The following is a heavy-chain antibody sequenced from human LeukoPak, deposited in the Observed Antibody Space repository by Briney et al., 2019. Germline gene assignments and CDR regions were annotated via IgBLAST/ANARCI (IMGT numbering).Heavy chain of an antibody. D-gene: IGHD3-9*01. CDR2: IHHTGAT. CDR3: ARGLDKTFWYFDI. J-gene: IGHJ2*01. V-gene: IGHV4-34*01. Sequence: SETLSLTCVVSGGSLCGYYWGWIRQPPGKGLEWIGEIHHTGATTSNPSLKSRVSLSLDSSRNELSLRLISVTAADTGLYFCARGLDKTFWYFDIWGRGTLVTVSS. CDR1: GGSLCGYY.